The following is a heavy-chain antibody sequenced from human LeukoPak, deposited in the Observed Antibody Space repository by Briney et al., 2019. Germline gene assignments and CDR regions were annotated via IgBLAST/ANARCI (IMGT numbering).Heavy chain of an antibody. J-gene: IGHJ4*02. V-gene: IGHV4-30-2*01. Sequence: SQTLSLTCTVSGGSISSGGYYWSWIRQPPGKGLEWIGYIYHSGSTYYNPSLKSRVTISVDRSKNQFSLKLSSVTAADTAVYYCARGGAVDYDYVWGSYRYDFDYWGQGTLVTVSS. D-gene: IGHD3-16*02. CDR1: GGSISSGGYY. CDR3: ARGGAVDYDYVWGSYRYDFDY. CDR2: IYHSGST.